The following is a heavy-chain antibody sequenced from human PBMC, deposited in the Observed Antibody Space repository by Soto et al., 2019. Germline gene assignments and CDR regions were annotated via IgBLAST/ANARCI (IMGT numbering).Heavy chain of an antibody. V-gene: IGHV3-74*01. CDR1: GFTFSSNW. J-gene: IGHJ4*02. CDR2: INNAGSST. CDR3: ARGGCTSTSCLDY. D-gene: IGHD2-2*01. Sequence: EVQLVESGGGLVQPGGSLRLSCAASGFTFSSNWMHWVRQAPGKGLVWVSRINNAGSSTNYGDSVEGRFTIPTDNAKNTLYLQINSLRADDAAAYYCARGGCTSTSCLDYWGQGTLVTVSS.